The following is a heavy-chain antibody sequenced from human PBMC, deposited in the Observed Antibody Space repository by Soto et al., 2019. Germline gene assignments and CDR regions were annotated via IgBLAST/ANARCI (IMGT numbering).Heavy chain of an antibody. CDR3: ARGKWELLYDY. V-gene: IGHV4-34*01. J-gene: IGHJ4*02. CDR1: CGSFIGYY. CDR2: INHSGST. D-gene: IGHD1-26*01. Sequence: PSETLSLTCAFYCGSFIGYYWSWIRQPPGKGLEWIGEINHSGSTNYNPSLKSRVTISVDTSKNQFSLKLSSVTAADTAVYYCARGKWELLYDYWGQGTLVTVSS.